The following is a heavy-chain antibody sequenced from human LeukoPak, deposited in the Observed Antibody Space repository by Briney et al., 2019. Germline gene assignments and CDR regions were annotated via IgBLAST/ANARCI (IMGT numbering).Heavy chain of an antibody. CDR3: TTAGYYYGSGLDY. D-gene: IGHD3-10*01. CDR2: IRSKANSYAT. Sequence: GGSLRLSCAASGFTFSGSAMHWVRQASGKGLEWVGRIRSKANSYATAYAASVKGRFTISRDDSKNTLYLQMNSLKTEDTAVYYCTTAGYYYGSGLDYWGQGTLVTVSS. J-gene: IGHJ4*02. V-gene: IGHV3-73*01. CDR1: GFTFSGSA.